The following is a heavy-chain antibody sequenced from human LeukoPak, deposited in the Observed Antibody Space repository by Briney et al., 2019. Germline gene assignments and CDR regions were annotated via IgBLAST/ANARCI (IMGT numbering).Heavy chain of an antibody. CDR2: IYYSGST. CDR3: AIRSPYYGGSLFDI. Sequence: SETLSLTCTVSGGSISSSSYYWSWIRQPPGKGLEWIGYIYYSGSTNYNPSLKSRVTISVDTSKNQFSLKLSSVTAADTAVYYCAIRSPYYGGSLFDIWGQGTMVTVSS. V-gene: IGHV4-61*01. CDR1: GGSISSSSYY. J-gene: IGHJ3*02. D-gene: IGHD4-23*01.